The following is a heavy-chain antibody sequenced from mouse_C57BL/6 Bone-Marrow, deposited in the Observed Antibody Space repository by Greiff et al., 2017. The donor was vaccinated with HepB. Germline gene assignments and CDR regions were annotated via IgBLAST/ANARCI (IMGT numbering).Heavy chain of an antibody. D-gene: IGHD2-5*01. CDR3: TTKDYSNYVVTIDFYY. J-gene: IGHJ2*01. CDR1: GFNIKDDY. CDR2: IDPENGDT. V-gene: IGHV14-4*01. Sequence: EVQLQQSGAELVRPGASVKLSCTASGFNIKDDYMHWVKQRPEQGLEWIGWIDPENGDTEYASKFQGKATITADTSSNTAYLQLSSLTAEDTAVYYCTTKDYSNYVVTIDFYYWGQGTTLTVSS.